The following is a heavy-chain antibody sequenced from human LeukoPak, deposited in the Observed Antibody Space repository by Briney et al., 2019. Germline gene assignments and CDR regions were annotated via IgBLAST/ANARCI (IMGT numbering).Heavy chain of an antibody. Sequence: ASVKVSCKASGYTFTSYDINWVRQATGQGLEWMGWMNPNSGNTGYAQKFQGRVTITRNTSISTAYMELSSLRSEDTAVYYCTTDVEYGSGSFDYWGQGTLVTVSS. CDR2: MNPNSGNT. D-gene: IGHD3-10*01. V-gene: IGHV1-8*03. CDR1: GYTFTSYD. CDR3: TTDVEYGSGSFDY. J-gene: IGHJ4*02.